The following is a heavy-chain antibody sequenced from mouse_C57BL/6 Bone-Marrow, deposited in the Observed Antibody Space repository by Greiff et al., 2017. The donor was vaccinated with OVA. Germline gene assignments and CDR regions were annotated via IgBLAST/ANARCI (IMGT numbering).Heavy chain of an antibody. CDR2: ISGGGGNT. CDR1: GFTFSSYT. V-gene: IGHV5-9*01. CDR3: ARHSLYGSSSAWFAY. J-gene: IGHJ3*01. Sequence: EVKVVESGGGLVKPGGSLKLSCAASGFTFSSYTMSWVRQTPEKRLEWVATISGGGGNTYYPDSVKGRFTISRDNAKNTLYLQMSSLRSEDTALYYCARHSLYGSSSAWFAYWGQGTLVTVSA. D-gene: IGHD1-1*01.